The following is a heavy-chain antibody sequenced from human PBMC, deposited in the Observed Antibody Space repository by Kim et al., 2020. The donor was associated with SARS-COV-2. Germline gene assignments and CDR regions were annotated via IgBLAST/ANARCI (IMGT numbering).Heavy chain of an antibody. Sequence: GGSLRLSCAASGFTFSSYGMHWVRQAPGKGLEWVAVIWYDGSNKYYADSVKGRFTISRDNSKNTLYLQMNSLRAEDTAVYYCARDFTYGGNSGDYWGQGTLVTVSS. CDR2: IWYDGSNK. CDR3: ARDFTYGGNSGDY. CDR1: GFTFSSYG. V-gene: IGHV3-33*01. J-gene: IGHJ4*02. D-gene: IGHD4-17*01.